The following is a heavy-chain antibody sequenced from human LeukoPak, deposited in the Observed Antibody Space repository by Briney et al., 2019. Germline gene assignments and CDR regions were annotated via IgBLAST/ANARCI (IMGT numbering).Heavy chain of an antibody. CDR2: IRSKAYGETA. J-gene: IGHJ4*02. CDR1: GFTFGDYA. D-gene: IGHD1-1*01. CDR3: TRDRGAYNLYDY. Sequence: GGSLRLSCTASGFTFGDYAMSWIRQAPGKGLEWVGFIRSKAYGETADYAASVKGRFTISRNDSKAIAYLQMNSLKTEDTAVYHCTRDRGAYNLYDYWGQGTLVTVSS. V-gene: IGHV3-49*03.